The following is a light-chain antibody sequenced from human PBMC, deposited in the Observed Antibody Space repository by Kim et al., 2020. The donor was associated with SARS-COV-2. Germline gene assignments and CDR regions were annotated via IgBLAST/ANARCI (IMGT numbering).Light chain of an antibody. J-gene: IGLJ3*02. CDR2: LNSDGSH. CDR3: QTWGTGIRV. CDR1: SGHSSYA. Sequence: QLVLTQSPSASASPGASVTLTCTLSSGHSSYAIAWHQQQPEKGPRYLMKLNSDGSHSKGDGIPDRFSGSSSGAERYLTISSLQSEDEADYYCQTWGTGIRVFGGGTKLTVL. V-gene: IGLV4-69*01.